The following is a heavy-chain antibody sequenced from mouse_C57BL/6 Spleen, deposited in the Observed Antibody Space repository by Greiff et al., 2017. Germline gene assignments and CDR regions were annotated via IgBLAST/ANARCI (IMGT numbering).Heavy chain of an antibody. CDR2: IDPETGGT. J-gene: IGHJ2*01. Sequence: QVKLQQSGAELVRPGASVTLSCKASGYTFTDYEMYWVKQTPVHGLEWIGAIDPETGGTAYNQKFKGKAILTADKSSSTAYMVLRGVTSVDSAVYDCTRLEVVAPFDYWGQGTTLTVSS. V-gene: IGHV1-15*01. CDR3: TRLEVVAPFDY. D-gene: IGHD1-1*01. CDR1: GYTFTDYE.